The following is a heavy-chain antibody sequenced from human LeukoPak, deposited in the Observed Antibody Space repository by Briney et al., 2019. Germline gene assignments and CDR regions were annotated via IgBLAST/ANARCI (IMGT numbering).Heavy chain of an antibody. V-gene: IGHV3-7*01. J-gene: IGHJ4*02. CDR1: GFTFSTFW. Sequence: GGSLRLSCAASGFTFSTFWMSWVRQAPGKGLEWVANIKQDGNEKYYVDSVKGRFTIPRDNAKNSLNLQMNSLRAEDTAVYYCARDSSSIIVVVPAAYDYWGQGTLVTVSS. CDR2: IKQDGNEK. D-gene: IGHD2-2*01. CDR3: ARDSSSIIVVVPAAYDY.